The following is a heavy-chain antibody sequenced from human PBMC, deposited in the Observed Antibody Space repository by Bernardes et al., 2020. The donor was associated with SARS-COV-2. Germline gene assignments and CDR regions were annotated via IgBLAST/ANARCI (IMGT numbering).Heavy chain of an antibody. CDR3: TGDVSY. CDR2: INPDGSYI. CDR1: GFTFSRYW. Sequence: LSLSCAASGFTFSRYWMHWVRQVPGKGLEWVSRINPDGSYIDYADSVKGRFTISRDNAKNTLYLQMNSLRDEDTALYYCTGDVSYWGQGTPVTVSS. J-gene: IGHJ4*02. V-gene: IGHV3-74*01.